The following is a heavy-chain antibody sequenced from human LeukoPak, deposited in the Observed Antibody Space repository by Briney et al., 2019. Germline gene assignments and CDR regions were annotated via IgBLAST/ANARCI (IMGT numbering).Heavy chain of an antibody. J-gene: IGHJ3*02. D-gene: IGHD6-13*01. CDR2: IYMSGST. V-gene: IGHV4-4*07. Sequence: PSETLSLTCTVSGGSISSYYWSWIRQPAGKGLEWIGRIYMSGSTNYNSSLKSRVNMSVDTSKNQFSLNLSSVTAADTAVYYCAREAGSSWSRGLDIWGQGTAVTVSS. CDR1: GGSISSYY. CDR3: AREAGSSWSRGLDI.